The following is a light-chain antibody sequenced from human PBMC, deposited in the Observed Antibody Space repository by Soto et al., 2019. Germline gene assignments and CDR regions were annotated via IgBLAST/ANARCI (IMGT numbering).Light chain of an antibody. J-gene: IGKJ2*01. CDR2: LGS. Sequence: DFVMTQSPLSLPVTPGEPASISCTSSQSLLHSDGYNYLDWYLQKPVQSPQLLIYLGSNRASGVPGRFCGSGSGTDFTLKISRVEAEDVGVYYCMQALHTPYTFGQGPKLEIK. CDR3: MQALHTPYT. CDR1: QSLLHSDGYNY. V-gene: IGKV2-28*01.